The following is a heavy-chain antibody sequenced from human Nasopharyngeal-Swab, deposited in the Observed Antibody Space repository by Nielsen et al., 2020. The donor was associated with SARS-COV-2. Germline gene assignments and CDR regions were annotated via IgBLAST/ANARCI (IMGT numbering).Heavy chain of an antibody. D-gene: IGHD2-2*01. V-gene: IGHV3-53*01. CDR2: TEIGGTT. CDR1: GLTVSSTY. CDR3: ARDLGGGYCTTTNCPGS. J-gene: IGHJ1*01. Sequence: GESLKISCAVSGLTVSSTYMSWVRQAPGKGLEWVSVTEIGGTTHYADSVKGRFSISRDSSTNTLYPQMNNVRAEDTAVYYCARDLGGGYCTTTNCPGSWGQGTLVTVSS.